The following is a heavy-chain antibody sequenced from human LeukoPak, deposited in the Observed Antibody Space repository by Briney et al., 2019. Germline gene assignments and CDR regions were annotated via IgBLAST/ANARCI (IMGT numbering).Heavy chain of an antibody. Sequence: SETLSLTCTVSGGSISSYYWSWIRQPAGKGLEWIGRIYTSGSTNYNPSLKSRVTMSVDTSKNQFSLKLSSVTAADTAVYYCAREEVSRYSGYDLFDYWGQGTLVTVSS. CDR2: IYTSGST. CDR3: AREEVSRYSGYDLFDY. V-gene: IGHV4-4*07. CDR1: GGSISSYY. D-gene: IGHD5-12*01. J-gene: IGHJ4*02.